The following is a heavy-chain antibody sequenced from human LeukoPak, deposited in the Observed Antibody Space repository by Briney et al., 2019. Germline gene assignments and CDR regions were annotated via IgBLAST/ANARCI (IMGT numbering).Heavy chain of an antibody. V-gene: IGHV3-74*01. CDR2: IYNDGSTT. CDR3: AREKDDHGDPGPLDA. J-gene: IGHJ5*02. D-gene: IGHD4-17*01. Sequence: SGGSLRLSCAASGFMFSKSWMHWVRHVPGKGLVWVARIYNDGSTTNYADSVKGRFTISRDSAANTLFLQMSSLRAEDTAVYYCAREKDDHGDPGPLDAWGQGDLVTVSS. CDR1: GFMFSKSW.